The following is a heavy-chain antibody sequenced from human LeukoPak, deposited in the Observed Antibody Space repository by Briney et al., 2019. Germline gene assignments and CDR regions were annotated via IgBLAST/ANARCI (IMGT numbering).Heavy chain of an antibody. D-gene: IGHD2-15*01. CDR1: GGSISSGSYY. J-gene: IGHJ4*02. CDR3: ARHPRYCSGGSCYSFDY. CDR2: IYSSGST. Sequence: PSETLSLTCTVSGGSISSGSYYWSWIRQPAGKGLEWIGRIYSSGSTNYNPSLKSRVTISLDTPKNQFSLKLSSVTAADTAVYYCARHPRYCSGGSCYSFDYWGQGTLVTVSS. V-gene: IGHV4-61*02.